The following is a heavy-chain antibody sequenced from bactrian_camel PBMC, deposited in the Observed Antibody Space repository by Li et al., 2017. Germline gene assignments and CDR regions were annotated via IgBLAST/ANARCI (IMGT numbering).Heavy chain of an antibody. J-gene: IGHJ4*01. Sequence: HVQLVESGGGSVQTGGSLTLSCLASGYTLGTWCMGWFRQAPGKEREGVAALSLGPSGGRTFYSDSVKGRFTISRDNDKNTLYLQMDALKPEDTAIFSCLAAPGVCWRSTWKAGSTYNNWGQGTQVTVS. V-gene: IGHV3S55*01. D-gene: IGHD1*01. CDR1: GYTLGTWC. CDR2: LSLGPSGGRT. CDR3: LAAPGVCWRSTWKAGSTYNN.